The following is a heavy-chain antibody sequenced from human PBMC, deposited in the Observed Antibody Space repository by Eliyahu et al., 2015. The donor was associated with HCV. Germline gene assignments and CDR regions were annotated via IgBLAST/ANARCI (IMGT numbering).Heavy chain of an antibody. J-gene: IGHJ3*01. CDR1: GGSIRSRTHY. D-gene: IGHD4/OR15-4a*01. CDR2: IYPSLST. Sequence: QLQLQESGPGLVQPSETLSLSCSVSGGSIRSRTHYWGWVRQPPGRGLEWIGSIYPSLSTYYDPSLEGRITISMDTSSNQVSLRLNSVTAADTAMYYCATGYDAKPFDVWGQGTMVTVS. CDR3: ATGYDAKPFDV. V-gene: IGHV4-39*07.